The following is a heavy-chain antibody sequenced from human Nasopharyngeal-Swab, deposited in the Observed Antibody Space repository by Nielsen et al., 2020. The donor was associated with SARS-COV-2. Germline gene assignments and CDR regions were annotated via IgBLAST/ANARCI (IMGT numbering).Heavy chain of an antibody. CDR3: ARGQYQMLSGYYFDY. V-gene: IGHV4-59*01. D-gene: IGHD4-11*01. CDR1: IDSISSYY. J-gene: IGHJ4*02. CDR2: IYNSGNT. Sequence: SETLSLTCTVSIDSISSYYWSWIRQPPGQGLEWIGFIYNSGNTHYNPSLKSRVTLSADTSKKQFSLRLTSVTAADTAVYFCARGQYQMLSGYYFDYWAQGTLVTVSS.